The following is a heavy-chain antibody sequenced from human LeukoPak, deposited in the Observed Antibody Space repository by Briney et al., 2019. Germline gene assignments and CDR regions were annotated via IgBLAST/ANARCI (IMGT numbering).Heavy chain of an antibody. CDR1: GGSISSGSYY. CDR2: IYTSGST. J-gene: IGHJ3*02. V-gene: IGHV4-61*02. Sequence: SETLSLTCTVSGGSISSGSYYWSWIRQPAGKGLERIGRIYTSGSTNYNPSLKSRVTISVDTSKNQFSLKLSSVTAADTAVYYCARAGWNYVHFAFDIWGQGTMVTVSS. CDR3: ARAGWNYVHFAFDI. D-gene: IGHD1-7*01.